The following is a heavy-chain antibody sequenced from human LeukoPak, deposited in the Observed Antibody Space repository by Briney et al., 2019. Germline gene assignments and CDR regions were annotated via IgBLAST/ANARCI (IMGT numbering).Heavy chain of an antibody. CDR2: INHSGST. D-gene: IGHD3-3*01. V-gene: IGHV4-34*01. CDR1: DGSFSGYY. CDR3: ARGLNDSWTGENY. J-gene: IGHJ4*02. Sequence: PSETLSLTCAVYDGSFSGYYWSWIRQPPGKGLEWIGEINHSGSTNYNPSLKSRVTISLDTSKSQFSLKVRYVTAADTAVYYCARGLNDSWTGENYWGQGTLVAVSS.